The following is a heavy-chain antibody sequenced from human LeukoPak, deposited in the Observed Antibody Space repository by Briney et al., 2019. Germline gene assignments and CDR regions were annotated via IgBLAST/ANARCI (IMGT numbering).Heavy chain of an antibody. CDR1: GGSFSGYY. V-gene: IGHV4-34*01. D-gene: IGHD5-18*01. CDR3: ARRPLYSYGPNDY. J-gene: IGHJ4*02. CDR2: INHSGST. Sequence: SETLSLNCAVYGGSFSGYYWSWIRQPPGKGLEWIGEINHSGSTNYNPSLKSRVTISVDSSKNQFSLRLSSVTAADTAVYYCARRPLYSYGPNDYWGQGTLVTVSS.